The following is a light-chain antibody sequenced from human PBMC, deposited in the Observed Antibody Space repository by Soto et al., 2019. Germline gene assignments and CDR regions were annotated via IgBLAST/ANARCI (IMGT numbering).Light chain of an antibody. CDR2: NNN. CDR1: SSNIESNT. Sequence: QSVLTQPPSASGTPGQRVTISCSGSSSNIESNTVNWYQQLPGTAPKLLIYNNNQRPSGVPDRFSGSKSGTSASLAISGLQSEDEADYYCAAWDDSLNGPGVFGGGTKLTVL. J-gene: IGLJ3*02. V-gene: IGLV1-44*01. CDR3: AAWDDSLNGPGV.